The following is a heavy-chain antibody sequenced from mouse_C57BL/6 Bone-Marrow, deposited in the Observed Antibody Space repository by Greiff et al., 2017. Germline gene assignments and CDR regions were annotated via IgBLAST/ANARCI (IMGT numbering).Heavy chain of an antibody. V-gene: IGHV5-9*01. CDR2: ISGGGGNT. D-gene: IGHD2-5*01. CDR3: ARYYYSNRYYYAMDY. Sequence: EVKLEESGGGLVKPGGSLKLSCAASGFTFSSYTMSWVRQTPEKRLEWVATISGGGGNTYYPDSVKGRFTISRDNAKNTLYLQMSSLRSEDTALYYCARYYYSNRYYYAMDYWGQGTSVTVSS. CDR1: GFTFSSYT. J-gene: IGHJ4*01.